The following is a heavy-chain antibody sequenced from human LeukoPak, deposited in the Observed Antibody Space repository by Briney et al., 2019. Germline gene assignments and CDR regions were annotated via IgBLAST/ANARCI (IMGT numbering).Heavy chain of an antibody. Sequence: PGGSLRLSCAASGFTVSNNYMSWVRQAPGKGLEWVSVIFSGGGTYYADSVKGRFTISRDNSKNTLYLQMNSLRAEDTAVYYCAKDFDILTGYQYYFDYWGQGTLVTVSS. CDR1: GFTVSNNY. V-gene: IGHV3-66*01. D-gene: IGHD3-9*01. CDR2: IFSGGGT. J-gene: IGHJ4*02. CDR3: AKDFDILTGYQYYFDY.